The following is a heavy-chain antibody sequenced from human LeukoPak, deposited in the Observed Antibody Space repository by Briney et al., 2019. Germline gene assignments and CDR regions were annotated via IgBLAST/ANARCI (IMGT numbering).Heavy chain of an antibody. CDR2: IGTEGDT. J-gene: IGHJ2*01. V-gene: IGHV3-13*01. Sequence: PGASLRLSRTASGFTFRNYDMHWVRQATGKGLEWVSGIGTEGDTFYPDSVKGRFTISRENAKNSFYLQMNSLRAGDTAVYYCARGRFVLVPSLERWYFDLWGRGTLVTVSS. CDR1: GFTFRNYD. CDR3: ARGRFVLVPSLERWYFDL. D-gene: IGHD2-8*02.